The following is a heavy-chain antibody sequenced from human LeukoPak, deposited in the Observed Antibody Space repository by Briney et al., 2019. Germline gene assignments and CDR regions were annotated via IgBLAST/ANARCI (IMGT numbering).Heavy chain of an antibody. CDR3: ATTTAYGSGSDNWFDP. V-gene: IGHV4-59*12. Sequence: SETLSLTCTVSGGSISSYYWSWIRQPPGKGLKWIGYIYYSGSTSYSPSLRSRVTISVDTSKNQFSLKLSSVTAADTAVYYCATTTAYGSGSDNWFDPWGQGTLVTVSS. CDR2: IYYSGST. D-gene: IGHD3-10*01. J-gene: IGHJ5*02. CDR1: GGSISSYY.